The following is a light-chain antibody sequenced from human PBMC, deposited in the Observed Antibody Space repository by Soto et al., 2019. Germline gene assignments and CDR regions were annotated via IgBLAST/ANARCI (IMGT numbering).Light chain of an antibody. CDR1: QSVGSN. CDR3: QQYTNWPYT. J-gene: IGKJ2*01. V-gene: IGKV3-15*01. Sequence: EIVMTQSPATLSVSPGERASLSCRASQSVGSNLAWYQQTAGQAPRLLIYGASTRATGIPARFSGSGSGTAFTLTISSLQSEDFAVYSFQQYTNWPYTFGQGTKREIK. CDR2: GAS.